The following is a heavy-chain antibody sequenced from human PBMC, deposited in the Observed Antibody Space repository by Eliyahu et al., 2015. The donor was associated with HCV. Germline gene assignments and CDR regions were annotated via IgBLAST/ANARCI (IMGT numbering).Heavy chain of an antibody. D-gene: IGHD1-1*01. CDR1: GFSFNNAW. J-gene: IGHJ4*02. CDR3: TTFAAGRSNY. V-gene: IGHV3-15*01. CDR2: IKSKSDGGTT. Sequence: EVHLVESGGGLVEPGGSLXLSCAASGFSFNNAWMXWVRQAPGKGLEWVGRIKSKSDGGTTDYAAPVKGRFTISRDDSRNTLYLQMNSLKTEDTALYYCTTFAAGRSNYWGQGILVTVSS.